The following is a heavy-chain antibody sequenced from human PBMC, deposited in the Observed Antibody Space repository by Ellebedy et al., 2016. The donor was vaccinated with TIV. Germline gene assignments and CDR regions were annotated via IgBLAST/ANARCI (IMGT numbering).Heavy chain of an antibody. CDR1: GYTFNNYG. CDR3: ARIVADYYYYYMDV. Sequence: AASVKVSCKASGYTFNNYGIIWVRQAPGQGLEWMGWINTNAGTPTYAQGFSGRFVFSLDTSVSTAYLQISSLTADDTAVYYCARIVADYYYYYMDVWGKGTAVTVS. CDR2: INTNAGTP. D-gene: IGHD6-19*01. V-gene: IGHV7-4-1*02. J-gene: IGHJ6*03.